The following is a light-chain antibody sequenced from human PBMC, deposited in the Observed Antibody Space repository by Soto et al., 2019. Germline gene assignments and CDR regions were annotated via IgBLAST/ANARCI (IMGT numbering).Light chain of an antibody. Sequence: IQLTQTPSSQSASVGDRVTITCRASQGISSFLAWYQQKPGKAPKLLIYAASSLQSGVPSRFSGSGFGTDFTLTITSLQPEDFATYYCQQVESYPSTFGGGTKVDIK. CDR2: AAS. V-gene: IGKV1-9*01. CDR1: QGISSF. CDR3: QQVESYPST. J-gene: IGKJ4*01.